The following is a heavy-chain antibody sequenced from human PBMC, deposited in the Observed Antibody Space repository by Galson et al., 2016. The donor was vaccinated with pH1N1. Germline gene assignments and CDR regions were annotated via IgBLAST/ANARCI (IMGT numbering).Heavy chain of an antibody. Sequence: QSGAEVKKSGESLKISCRSSGYSFTGYWLAWVRQVPGNGLEWMGVVYPGDSDTRYSPSFEGQVTISADNSINTAYLQWSSLKASDTAIYYCATAGPLVRESLYYSYAMDVWGQGTTVTVSS. CDR2: VYPGDSDT. D-gene: IGHD3-10*01. V-gene: IGHV5-51*01. J-gene: IGHJ6*02. CDR1: GYSFTGYW. CDR3: ATAGPLVRESLYYSYAMDV.